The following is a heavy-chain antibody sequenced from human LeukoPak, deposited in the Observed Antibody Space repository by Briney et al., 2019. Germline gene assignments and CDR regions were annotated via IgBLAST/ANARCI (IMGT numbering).Heavy chain of an antibody. CDR3: AKDGTYYYDSSGYWGYFDY. CDR2: IRWNSGSI. V-gene: IGHV3-9*01. J-gene: IGHJ4*02. D-gene: IGHD3-22*01. CDR1: GFTFDDYA. Sequence: SLRLSCAASGFTFDDYAMHWVRHAPGKGREWVSGIRWNSGSIVYAGTVKGRFTISGDNAKNSLYLQMNSLRAEDTALYYCAKDGTYYYDSSGYWGYFDYWGEGTLVTVAS.